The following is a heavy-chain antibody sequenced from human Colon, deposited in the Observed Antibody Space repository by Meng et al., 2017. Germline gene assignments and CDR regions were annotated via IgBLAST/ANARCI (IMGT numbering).Heavy chain of an antibody. CDR2: IRTKHSSHTT. J-gene: IGHJ4*02. CDR3: ASSSSYATYYD. Sequence: SLKISCAGSGFTFSDFYIDWVRQAPGKGLEWVGRIRTKHSSHTTEYAASVKGRFTISRDDSKSSLFLQMNSLKTEDTAVYFCASSSSYATYYDWGQGTLVTVSS. D-gene: IGHD2-2*01. V-gene: IGHV3-72*01. CDR1: GFTFSDFY.